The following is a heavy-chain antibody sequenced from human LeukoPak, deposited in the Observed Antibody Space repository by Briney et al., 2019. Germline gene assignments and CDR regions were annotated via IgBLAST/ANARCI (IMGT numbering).Heavy chain of an antibody. CDR1: GFTVSSYA. CDR2: ISGSGGGT. V-gene: IGHV3-23*01. J-gene: IGHJ4*02. Sequence: GGSLRPSCAASGFTVSSYAMSWVRQTPGKGLEWVSAISGSGGGTFYADSVKGRFTISRDNSKNTLYLQMNSLRAEDTAVYYCAKVSGPYCSGGTCYSDYWGQGTLVTVSS. CDR3: AKVSGPYCSGGTCYSDY. D-gene: IGHD2-15*01.